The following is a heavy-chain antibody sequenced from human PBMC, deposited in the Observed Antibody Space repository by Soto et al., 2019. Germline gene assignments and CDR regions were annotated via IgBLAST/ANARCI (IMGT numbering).Heavy chain of an antibody. V-gene: IGHV3-48*01. J-gene: IGHJ4*02. Sequence: EVQLVESGGGLVQPGGSLRLSCAASGFTFSSYSMNWVRQAPGKGLEWGSYISSSSSTIYYADSVKGRFTISRDNAKSSLYLQMNSLRVKDTAVYYCARGGGCSGGSCNFDYWGQGTLVTVSS. CDR3: ARGGGCSGGSCNFDY. CDR1: GFTFSSYS. D-gene: IGHD2-15*01. CDR2: ISSSSSTI.